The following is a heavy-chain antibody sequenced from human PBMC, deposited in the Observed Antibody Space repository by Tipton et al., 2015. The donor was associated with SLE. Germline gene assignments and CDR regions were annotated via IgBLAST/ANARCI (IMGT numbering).Heavy chain of an antibody. CDR2: INHSGST. CDR3: ARGGVEGSKWNIPDY. CDR1: GGSFSGYS. D-gene: IGHD1/OR15-1a*01. V-gene: IGHV4-34*01. J-gene: IGHJ4*02. Sequence: TLSLTCAVYGGSFSGYSWTWIRQPPGKGLDWIGEINHSGSTNYNPSLKSRVTISIDTSKNQFSLKMGSVTAADTAVYYCARGGVEGSKWNIPDYWGQGTLVTVSS.